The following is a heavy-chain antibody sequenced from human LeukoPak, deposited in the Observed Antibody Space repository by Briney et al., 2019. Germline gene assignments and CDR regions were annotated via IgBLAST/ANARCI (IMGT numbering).Heavy chain of an antibody. CDR1: SGFIGRGGYY. D-gene: IGHD2-2*03. Sequence: TRSLTSTLVSGFIGRGGYYCSGIRQHPGKGLEWIGYIYYSGSTYHNPSPPSRVDSSVDTSKNQFSLKLSSVTAADTALYYCARGGSGDCSSTSCLDYWGQGTLVTASS. V-gene: IGHV4-31*03. CDR3: ARGGSGDCSSTSCLDY. CDR2: IYYSGST. J-gene: IGHJ4*02.